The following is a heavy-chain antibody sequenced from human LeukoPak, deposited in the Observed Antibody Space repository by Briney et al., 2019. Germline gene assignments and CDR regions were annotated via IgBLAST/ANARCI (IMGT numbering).Heavy chain of an antibody. CDR2: ISAYNGNT. Sequence: ASVKVSCKASGYTFTSYGISWVRQAPGQGLEWMGWISAYNGNTNYAQKLQGRVTMTTDTSTSTAYMELRSLRSDDTAVYYCARGEVVVVPAAIPSYYYGMDVWGQGTTVTVSS. V-gene: IGHV1-18*01. D-gene: IGHD2-2*02. CDR1: GYTFTSYG. CDR3: ARGEVVVVPAAIPSYYYGMDV. J-gene: IGHJ6*02.